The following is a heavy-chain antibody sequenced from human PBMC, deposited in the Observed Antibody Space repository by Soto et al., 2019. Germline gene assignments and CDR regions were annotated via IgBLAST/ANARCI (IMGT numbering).Heavy chain of an antibody. J-gene: IGHJ6*02. CDR3: ARGVVSSSWYYYYGMDV. CDR1: GGTISSYA. CDR2: IIPIFGTA. V-gene: IGHV1-69*13. Sequence: SVKVSCKASGGTISSYAISWVRQAPGQGLEWMGGIIPIFGTANYAQKFQGRVTITADESTSTAYMELSSLRSEDTAVYYCARGVVSSSWYYYYGMDVWDQGTTVTVS. D-gene: IGHD6-13*01.